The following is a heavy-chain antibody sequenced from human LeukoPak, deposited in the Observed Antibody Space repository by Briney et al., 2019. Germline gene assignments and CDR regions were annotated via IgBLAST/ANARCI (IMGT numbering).Heavy chain of an antibody. CDR3: TTYSQLLVGSDY. J-gene: IGHJ4*02. Sequence: GESLRLSCAASGFTFSNAWMSWVRQAPGKGLEWVGRIKSKTDGGTTDYAAPVKGRFTISRDDSKNTLYLQMNSLKTEDTSVYYCTTYSQLLVGSDYWGQGTLVTVSS. D-gene: IGHD2-2*01. CDR2: IKSKTDGGTT. V-gene: IGHV3-15*01. CDR1: GFTFSNAW.